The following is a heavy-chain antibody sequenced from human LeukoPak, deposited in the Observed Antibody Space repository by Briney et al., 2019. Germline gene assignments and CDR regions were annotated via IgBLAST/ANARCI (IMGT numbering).Heavy chain of an antibody. CDR3: ARDTGSY. CDR1: GYTFSGYY. V-gene: IGHV1-2*06. D-gene: IGHD3-10*01. J-gene: IGHJ4*02. CDR2: INPNSGGT. Sequence: ASVKASCKASGYTFSGYYTHWVRQAPGQGLEWLGRINPNSGGTDYAQKFQGRVTMTRDTSITTAYMELSRLRSDDTAMYYCARDTGSYWGQGTLVTVSS.